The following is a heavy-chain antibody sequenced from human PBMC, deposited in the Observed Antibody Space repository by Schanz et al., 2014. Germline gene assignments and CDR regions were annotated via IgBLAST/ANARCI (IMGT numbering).Heavy chain of an antibody. CDR1: GFTFSSYS. D-gene: IGHD1-26*01. V-gene: IGHV3-21*05. Sequence: EVQLVESGGGLVKPGGSLRLSCAASGFTFSSYSMHWIRQAPGKGLEWVSYIPVGNNYIYYAASVKGRFTISRGNPKNSLYLQMNSLRVQDTAVYYCAREDMRREIRAFDIWGQGTMVTVSS. CDR2: IPVGNNYI. J-gene: IGHJ3*02. CDR3: AREDMRREIRAFDI.